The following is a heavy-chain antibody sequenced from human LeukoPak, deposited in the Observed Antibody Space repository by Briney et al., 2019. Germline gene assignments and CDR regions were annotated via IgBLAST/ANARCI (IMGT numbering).Heavy chain of an antibody. CDR2: ISAYNGNT. V-gene: IGHV1-18*01. CDR3: ARVPLLISSGYYGYFDY. J-gene: IGHJ4*02. Sequence: ASVKVSCKASGYTFTSYGISWVRQAPGQGLEWMGWISAYNGNTNYAQKLQGRVTMTTDTSTSTAYMELRSLRSDDTAVYYCARVPLLISSGYYGYFDYWGQGTLVTVSS. D-gene: IGHD3-22*01. CDR1: GYTFTSYG.